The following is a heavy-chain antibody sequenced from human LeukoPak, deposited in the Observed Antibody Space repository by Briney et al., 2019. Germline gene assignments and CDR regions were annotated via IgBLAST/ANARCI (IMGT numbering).Heavy chain of an antibody. J-gene: IGHJ4*02. V-gene: IGHV4-34*01. CDR3: ARESTTVTGTFDY. CDR2: INHSGST. D-gene: IGHD6-19*01. CDR1: GGFLSGYY. Sequence: SETLSLTCAFYGGFLSGYYWSWIRQPPGKGLEWIGEINHSGSTNYNPSLKSRVTISVDTSKNQFSMKLSSVTAADTAMYYCARESTTVTGTFDYWGPGTLVTVSS.